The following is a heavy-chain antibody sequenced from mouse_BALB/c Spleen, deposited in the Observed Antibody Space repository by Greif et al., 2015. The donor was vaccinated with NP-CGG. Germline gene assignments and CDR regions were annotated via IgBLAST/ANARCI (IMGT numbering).Heavy chain of an antibody. J-gene: IGHJ3*01. V-gene: IGHV1-52*01. CDR2: IDPYDSET. D-gene: IGHD2-3*01. Sequence: VQLQHSGAELVRPGASVKLPCKASGYTFTSYWMNWVKQRPEQGLEWIGRIDPYDSETHYNQKFEDKAMLTVDKSSSTAYMQLSSLTSEDSAVYYCAREADGYYLAYWGQGTLVTVSA. CDR3: AREADGYYLAY. CDR1: GYTFTSYW.